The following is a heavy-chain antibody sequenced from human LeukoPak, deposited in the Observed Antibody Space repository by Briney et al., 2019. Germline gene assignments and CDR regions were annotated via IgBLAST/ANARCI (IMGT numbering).Heavy chain of an antibody. Sequence: PGRSLRLSCAASGFTFSSYGMHWVRQAPGKGLEWVAVIWYGGSNKYYADSVKGRFTISRDNSKNTLYLQMNSLRAEDTAVYYCAKDRWFGVVPAAIFDYWGQGTLVTVSS. CDR2: IWYGGSNK. J-gene: IGHJ4*02. CDR3: AKDRWFGVVPAAIFDY. D-gene: IGHD2-2*01. V-gene: IGHV3-30*18. CDR1: GFTFSSYG.